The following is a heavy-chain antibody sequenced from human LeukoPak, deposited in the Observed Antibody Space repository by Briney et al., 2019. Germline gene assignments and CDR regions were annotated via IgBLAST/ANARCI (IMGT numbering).Heavy chain of an antibody. CDR2: ISSGSSTT. V-gene: IGHV3-23*01. Sequence: GGPLTLSCAASGFTLCSHAMSWVRQATGGGLEWVSSISSGSSTTYYADSVKGRFTVSRDNSKSTLYLQMNSLRAEDSAVYYCARPPALHNSGWYMGDSWGQGTLVIVSS. CDR1: GFTLCSHA. CDR3: ARPPALHNSGWYMGDS. D-gene: IGHD6-19*01. J-gene: IGHJ4*02.